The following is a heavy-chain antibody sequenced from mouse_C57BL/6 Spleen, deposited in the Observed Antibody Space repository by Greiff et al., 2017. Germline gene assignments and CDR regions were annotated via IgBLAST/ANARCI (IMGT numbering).Heavy chain of an antibody. CDR3: TRSYYGSSWVDY. CDR1: GYTFTDYE. CDR2: IDPETGGT. V-gene: IGHV1-15*01. J-gene: IGHJ2*01. D-gene: IGHD1-1*01. Sequence: VKLMESGAELVRPGASVTLSCKASGYTFTDYEMHWVKQTPVHGLEWIGAIDPETGGTAYNQKFKGKAILTADKSSSTAYMELRSLTSEDSAVYYCTRSYYGSSWVDYWGQGTTLTVSS.